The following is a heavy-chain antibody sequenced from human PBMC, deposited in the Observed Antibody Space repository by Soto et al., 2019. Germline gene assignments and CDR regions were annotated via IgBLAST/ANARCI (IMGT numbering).Heavy chain of an antibody. CDR1: GYSFTNYW. J-gene: IGHJ5*02. CDR3: DRKGSSSSSHNWFNT. Sequence: LGDALKISCERSGYSFTNYWIGWVRQMPGKGLEWIGIIYPGDSETKYSPSFQGQVTISADRSISTAYLQWSSLKASDIAIYYCDRKGSSSSSHNWFNTCAQGSLVMVSA. CDR2: IYPGDSET. V-gene: IGHV5-51*01. D-gene: IGHD6-6*01.